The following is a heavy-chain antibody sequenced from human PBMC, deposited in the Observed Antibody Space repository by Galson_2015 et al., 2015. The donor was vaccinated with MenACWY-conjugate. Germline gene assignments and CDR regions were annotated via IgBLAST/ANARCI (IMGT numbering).Heavy chain of an antibody. Sequence: SVKVSCKASGYTFTTCGISWGRQARGQGLEWVGWIGTNHGTGKYGDTNYAQKFKGRVTVTADTSTSTAYMEPRSLRSDDTAVYYCARDWYCPSSSCYNCFDPWGQGTLVTVSS. CDR2: IGTNHGTGKYGDT. CDR3: ARDWYCPSSSCYNCFDP. CDR1: GYTFTTCG. D-gene: IGHD6-13*01. J-gene: IGHJ5*02. V-gene: IGHV1-18*01.